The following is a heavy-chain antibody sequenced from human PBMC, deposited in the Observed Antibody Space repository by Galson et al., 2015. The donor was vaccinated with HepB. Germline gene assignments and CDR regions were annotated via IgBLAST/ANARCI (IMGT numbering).Heavy chain of an antibody. CDR2: IIPFFGEA. Sequence: SVKVSCKASGGTFSKFINTWVRQAPGQGLEWMGGIIPFFGEANYAQKFQGRVAITADESTRTAYMEVSSLRSDDTAVYYCARAGCYVDTAMDVYYYYAMDVWGQGTTVTVSS. V-gene: IGHV1-69*13. CDR1: GGTFSKFI. CDR3: ARAGCYVDTAMDVYYYYAMDV. D-gene: IGHD5-18*01. J-gene: IGHJ6*02.